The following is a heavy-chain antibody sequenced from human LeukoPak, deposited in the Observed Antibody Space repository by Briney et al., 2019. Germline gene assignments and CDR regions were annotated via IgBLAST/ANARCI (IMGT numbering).Heavy chain of an antibody. CDR3: ARTSGALQFDY. CDR2: ISSSSSYI. V-gene: IGHV3-21*01. J-gene: IGHJ4*02. Sequence: GGSLRLSCAASGFAFSSYSMNWVRQAPGKGLEWVSSISSSSSYIYYADSVKGRFTISRDNAKNSLYLQMNSLRAEDTAVYYCARTSGALQFDYWGQGTLVTVSS. CDR1: GFAFSSYS.